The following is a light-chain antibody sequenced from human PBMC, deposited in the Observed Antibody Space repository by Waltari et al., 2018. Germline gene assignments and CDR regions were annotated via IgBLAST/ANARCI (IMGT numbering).Light chain of an antibody. J-gene: IGLJ2*01. CDR2: DDS. CDR3: QVWDSGGDRVV. V-gene: IGLV3-21*02. Sequence: YVLTQPPSVSVAPGQTARITCVGSNLGAKRAHWYTQKPGQAPVLVVHDDSDRPPGVPGRFAGSNSGRAATVTISRVEAGDEADYYCQVWDSGGDRVVFGGGTRLSVL. CDR1: NLGAKR.